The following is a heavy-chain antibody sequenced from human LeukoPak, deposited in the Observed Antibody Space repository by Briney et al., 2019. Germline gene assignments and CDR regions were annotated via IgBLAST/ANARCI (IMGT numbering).Heavy chain of an antibody. CDR2: IYYSGST. V-gene: IGHV4-59*08. Sequence: SETLSLTCTVSGGSISSYYWSWIRQPPGKGLEWIGYIYYSGSTNYNPSLKSRVTISVDTSKNQFSLKLSSVTAADTAVYYCARHSSGRKTGDYFDYWGQGTLVTVSS. J-gene: IGHJ4*02. CDR3: ARHSSGRKTGDYFDY. CDR1: GGSISSYY. D-gene: IGHD6-19*01.